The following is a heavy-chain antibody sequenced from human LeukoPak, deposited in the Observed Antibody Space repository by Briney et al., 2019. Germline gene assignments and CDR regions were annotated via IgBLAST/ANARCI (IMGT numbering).Heavy chain of an antibody. Sequence: SETLSLTCTVSGGSISTYYWSWIRQPPGKGLGWIGYIYYSGSTNYNPSLKSRVTISVDTSKNQFSLKLSSVTAADTAVYYCARDHSLTHDASYYFDYWGQGTLVTVSS. J-gene: IGHJ4*02. V-gene: IGHV4-59*01. CDR1: GGSISTYY. CDR3: ARDHSLTHDASYYFDY. CDR2: IYYSGST. D-gene: IGHD4/OR15-4a*01.